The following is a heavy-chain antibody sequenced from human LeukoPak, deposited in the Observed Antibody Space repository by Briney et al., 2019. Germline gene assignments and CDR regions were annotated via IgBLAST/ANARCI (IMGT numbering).Heavy chain of an antibody. V-gene: IGHV6-1*01. CDR3: ARDVSWRIDY. Sequence: SQTLSLTCAISGDNVSGNIAAWNWIRQSPSRGLEWLGRTYYRSRWYYDYALSVRSRITINPDTSKNQFSLQLNSVTPEDTAVYYCARDVSWRIDYWGQGTLVTVSS. D-gene: IGHD6-13*01. CDR2: TYYRSRWYY. CDR1: GDNVSGNIAA. J-gene: IGHJ4*02.